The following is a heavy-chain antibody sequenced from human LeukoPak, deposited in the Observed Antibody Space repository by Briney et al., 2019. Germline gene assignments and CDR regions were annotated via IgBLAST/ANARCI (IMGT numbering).Heavy chain of an antibody. CDR3: ARDVRHRYCSSTSCYRGWFDP. CDR2: IIPIFGTA. CDR1: GGTFSSYA. D-gene: IGHD2-2*01. Sequence: GASVKVSCKASGGTFSSYAITWVRQAPGQGLEWMGGIIPIFGTANYAQKFQGRVTITADESTSTAYMELSSLTSEDTAVYYCARDVRHRYCSSTSCYRGWFDPWGRGTLVTVSS. V-gene: IGHV1-69*13. J-gene: IGHJ5*02.